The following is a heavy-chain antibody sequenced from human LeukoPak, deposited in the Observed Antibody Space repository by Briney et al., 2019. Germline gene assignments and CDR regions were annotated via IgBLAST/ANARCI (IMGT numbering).Heavy chain of an antibody. V-gene: IGHV3-7*01. CDR1: GFTFSSYW. J-gene: IGHJ4*02. D-gene: IGHD6-19*01. CDR3: ARIRRGWSQNWDY. Sequence: PGWSLRLSCAASGFTFSSYWMSWVRQAPGKGLEWVANIKQDGSEKYYVDSVKGRFTISRDNAKNSLYLQMNSLRAEDTAVYYCARIRRGWSQNWDYWGQGTLVTVSS. CDR2: IKQDGSEK.